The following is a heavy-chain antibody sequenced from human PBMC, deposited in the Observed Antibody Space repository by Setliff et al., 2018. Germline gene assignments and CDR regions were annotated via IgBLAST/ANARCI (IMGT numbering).Heavy chain of an antibody. CDR2: INHSGST. V-gene: IGHV4-61*10. Sequence: SETLSLTCTVSGGSINSGSYYWSWIRQPAGKGLEWIGEINHSGSTNYNPSLKSRVTISVDTSKNQFSLKLSSVTAADTAVYYCARERGLGYCSSTSCRYYYYGMDVWGQGTTVTVSS. CDR3: ARERGLGYCSSTSCRYYYYGMDV. J-gene: IGHJ6*02. CDR1: GGSINSGSYY. D-gene: IGHD2-2*01.